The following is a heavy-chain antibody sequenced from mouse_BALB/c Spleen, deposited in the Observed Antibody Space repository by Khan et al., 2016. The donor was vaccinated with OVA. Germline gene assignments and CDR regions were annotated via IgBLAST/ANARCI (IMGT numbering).Heavy chain of an antibody. Sequence: QVQLQQSGPELVKPGASVKMSCKASGYTFTDYVMNWVKQRNGQGLEWIGQIYPGSGSTFYNEKFKGKDTLTADRSSSTAYMQLSNLTSEDSAVYFCARAWWDMFTYWAQDTLVTIS. J-gene: IGHJ3*01. D-gene: IGHD1-1*02. V-gene: IGHV1-77*01. CDR3: ARAWWDMFTY. CDR1: GYTFTDYV. CDR2: IYPGSGST.